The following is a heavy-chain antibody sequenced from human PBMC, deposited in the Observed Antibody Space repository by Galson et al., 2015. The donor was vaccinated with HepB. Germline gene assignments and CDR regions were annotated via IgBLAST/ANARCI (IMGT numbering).Heavy chain of an antibody. CDR1: GGSLSSSSYY. J-gene: IGHJ3*02. Sequence: SETLSLTCSVSGGSLSSSSYYWDWIRQPPGKGLEWIGSIYYTGTTYYNPSLKSRLTISVATTNYQFSLKLRSVTAADTAVYYCARPDSLGHFYAFDIWGQGTMVTVSS. CDR2: IYYTGTT. CDR3: ARPDSLGHFYAFDI. V-gene: IGHV4-39*01. D-gene: IGHD3-3*02.